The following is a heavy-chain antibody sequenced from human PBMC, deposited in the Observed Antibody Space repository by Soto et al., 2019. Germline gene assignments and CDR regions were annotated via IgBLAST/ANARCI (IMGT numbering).Heavy chain of an antibody. V-gene: IGHV3-33*01. CDR2: IWYDGSKK. CDR3: ARDSSSTGVDV. CDR1: GFTFSSYG. Sequence: QVQLVESGGGVVQPGRSLRLSCAASGFTFSSYGMHWVRQAPGKGLEWVAVIWYDGSKKYYGDSVKGRFTISRDNSRNTLYLQMNSLRADDTAVYYCARDSSSTGVDVWGQGTTVTVSS. J-gene: IGHJ6*02. D-gene: IGHD6-6*01.